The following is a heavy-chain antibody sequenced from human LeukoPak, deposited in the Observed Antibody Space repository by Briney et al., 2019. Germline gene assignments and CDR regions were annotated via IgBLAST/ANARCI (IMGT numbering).Heavy chain of an antibody. CDR1: GFTFSSYS. Sequence: GGSLRLSCAASGFTFSSYSMNWVRQAPGKGLEWVSSISSSSSYIYYADSVKGRFTIPRDNAKNSLYLQMNGLRAEDTAVYYCARAESSSGSFDYWGQGTLVTVSS. CDR3: ARAESSSGSFDY. D-gene: IGHD6-13*01. J-gene: IGHJ4*02. CDR2: ISSSSSYI. V-gene: IGHV3-21*01.